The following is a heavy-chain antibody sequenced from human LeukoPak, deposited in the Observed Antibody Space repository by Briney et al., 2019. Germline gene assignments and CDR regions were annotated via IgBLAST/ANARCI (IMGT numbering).Heavy chain of an antibody. J-gene: IGHJ6*02. CDR2: IKEDGSEE. D-gene: IGHD2-8*01. Sequence: GGSLRLSCAASPFTSSGHWMSWVRQAPGKGLEWVANIKEDGSEEYYLDSVKGRFTISRDNAKDSLHLQINSLRVEDTAVYYCARNSIAELMLLGSAYGMDVWGQGTTVIVSS. CDR1: PFTSSGHW. V-gene: IGHV3-7*01. CDR3: ARNSIAELMLLGSAYGMDV.